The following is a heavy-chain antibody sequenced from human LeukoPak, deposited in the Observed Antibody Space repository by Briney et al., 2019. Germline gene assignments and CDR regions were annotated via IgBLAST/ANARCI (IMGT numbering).Heavy chain of an antibody. CDR3: ARQEARGYLYEGLDY. V-gene: IGHV3-30*02. Sequence: PGGSLRLSCAASGFTFSSYGMHWVRQAPGKGLEWVAFIRYDGSNKYYADSVKGRFSISRDNSKNTVLLQMNSLRPDDTAIYSCARQEARGYLYEGLDYWGQGTLVTVSS. D-gene: IGHD3-22*01. J-gene: IGHJ4*02. CDR2: IRYDGSNK. CDR1: GFTFSSYG.